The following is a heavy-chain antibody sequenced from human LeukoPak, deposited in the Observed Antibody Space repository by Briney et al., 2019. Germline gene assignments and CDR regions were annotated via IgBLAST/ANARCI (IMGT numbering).Heavy chain of an antibody. D-gene: IGHD1/OR15-1a*01. Sequence: TPGGSLRLSCAASGFTFSTYSMNWVRQAPGKGLEWVSCITGSSSYIYYADSVKGRFTISRDNAKNSLYLQMNSLRAEDTAVYYCARGTGGYYYGMDVWGQGTTVTVSS. CDR2: ITGSSSYI. CDR3: ARGTGGYYYGMDV. V-gene: IGHV3-21*01. CDR1: GFTFSTYS. J-gene: IGHJ6*02.